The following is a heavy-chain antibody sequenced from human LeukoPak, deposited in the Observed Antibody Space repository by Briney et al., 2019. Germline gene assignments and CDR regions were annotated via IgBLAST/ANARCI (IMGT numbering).Heavy chain of an antibody. CDR1: GFTFNNYA. D-gene: IGHD6-19*01. V-gene: IGHV3-23*01. CDR2: VSGSGGIT. J-gene: IGHJ4*02. CDR3: AKTTAGNSSGRNPGWPVDY. Sequence: GGSLRLSCAASGFTFNNYAMTWARQAPGKGLEWVSRVSGSGGITYYADSVKGRFTIFRDNPKNTLYLQMDSLGAEDTAVYYCAKTTAGNSSGRNPGWPVDYWGQGTLVTVSS.